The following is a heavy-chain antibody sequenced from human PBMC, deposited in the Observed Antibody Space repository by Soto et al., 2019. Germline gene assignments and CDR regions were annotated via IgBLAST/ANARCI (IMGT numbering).Heavy chain of an antibody. CDR2: ISYDGSNK. CDR3: AKDVGYSSGWPHDAFDI. J-gene: IGHJ3*02. D-gene: IGHD6-19*01. Sequence: GSLRLSCAASGFTFSSYGMHWVRQAPGKGLEWVAVISYDGSNKYYADSVKGRFTISRDNSKNTLYLQMNSLRAEDTAVYYCAKDVGYSSGWPHDAFDIWGQGTMVTVSS. V-gene: IGHV3-30*18. CDR1: GFTFSSYG.